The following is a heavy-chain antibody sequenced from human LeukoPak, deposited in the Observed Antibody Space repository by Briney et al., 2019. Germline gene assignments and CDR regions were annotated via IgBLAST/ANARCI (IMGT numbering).Heavy chain of an antibody. J-gene: IGHJ4*02. CDR3: TTRRQDGW. D-gene: IGHD2-15*01. CDR2: IKSKSDGGTI. V-gene: IGHV3-15*01. CDR1: GFTFSDAW. Sequence: GGSLTLSWAGSGFTFSDAWISWVRQAPGTGLDWVGRIKSKSDGGTIDYAAPLKCTFTNSRDDSRKTLNLQMNSLKTEDTAVYYCTTRRQDGWWGQGTLVTVS.